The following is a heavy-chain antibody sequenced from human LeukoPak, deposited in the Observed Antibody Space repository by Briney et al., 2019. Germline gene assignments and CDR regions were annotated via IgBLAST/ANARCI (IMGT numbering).Heavy chain of an antibody. Sequence: PSETLSLTCTVSGGSISSSSYYWGWIRQPPGKGLGWIGSIYYSGSTYYNPSLESRVTISVDTSKNQFSLKLSSVTAADTAVYYCARGRRGYSGYSDYWGQGTLVTVSS. J-gene: IGHJ4*02. CDR3: ARGRRGYSGYSDY. CDR2: IYYSGST. D-gene: IGHD5-12*01. CDR1: GGSISSSSYY. V-gene: IGHV4-39*01.